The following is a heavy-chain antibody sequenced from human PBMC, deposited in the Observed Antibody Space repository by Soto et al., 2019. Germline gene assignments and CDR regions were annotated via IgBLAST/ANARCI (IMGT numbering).Heavy chain of an antibody. J-gene: IGHJ6*02. CDR3: ARRRADCSSTSCYLDFGMDV. Sequence: QVQLVQSGAEVKKPGSSVKVACKASGGTFSSYAISWVRQAPGQVLEWMGGIIPIFGTANYAQKFQGRVTITADESKSTAYMELSSLRSEDTDVYYCARRRADCSSTSCYLDFGMDVWGQGTTVTVSS. V-gene: IGHV1-69*01. CDR2: IIPIFGTA. CDR1: GGTFSSYA. D-gene: IGHD2-2*01.